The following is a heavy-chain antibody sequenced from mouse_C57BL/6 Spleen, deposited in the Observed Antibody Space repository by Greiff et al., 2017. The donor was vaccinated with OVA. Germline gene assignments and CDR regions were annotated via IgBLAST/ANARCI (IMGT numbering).Heavy chain of an antibody. J-gene: IGHJ3*01. CDR3: ARDQSRDDAD. Sequence: EVQLVESGGGLVKPGGSLKLSCAASGFTFSSYAMSWVRQTPEKRLEWVANISDGGSYTYYPDNVKGRFTISRDNAKNNLYLQMSHLKSEDTAMYYCARDQSRDDADWGPGTLVTVAT. CDR2: ISDGGSYT. CDR1: GFTFSSYA. V-gene: IGHV5-4*01.